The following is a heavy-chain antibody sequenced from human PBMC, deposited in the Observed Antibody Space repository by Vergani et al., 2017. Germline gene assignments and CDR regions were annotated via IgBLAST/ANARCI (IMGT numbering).Heavy chain of an antibody. CDR3: ARGHRPDSSGWSGRYYYYYGMDV. Sequence: QLQLQESGPGLVKPSETLSLTCTVSGGSISSSSYYWGWIRQPPGKGLEWIGSIYYSGSTYYNPSLKSRVTISVDTSKNQFSLKLSSVTAADTAVYYCARGHRPDSSGWSGRYYYYYGMDVWGQGTTVTVSS. V-gene: IGHV4-39*01. D-gene: IGHD6-19*01. J-gene: IGHJ6*02. CDR1: GGSISSSSYY. CDR2: IYYSGST.